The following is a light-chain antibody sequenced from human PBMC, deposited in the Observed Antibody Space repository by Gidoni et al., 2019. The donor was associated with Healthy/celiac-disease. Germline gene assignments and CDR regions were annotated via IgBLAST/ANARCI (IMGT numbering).Light chain of an antibody. CDR2: DDR. CDR3: QVWDSSSDHRGV. J-gene: IGLJ1*01. Sequence: SYVLTPPPSVSVAPGQTARITCGGNNIGSKSVHWYQQKPGQAPVLVVYDDRDRPSWIPERFSGSNSGNTATLTISRVEAGDEADYYCQVWDSSSDHRGVFGTGTKVTV. CDR1: NIGSKS. V-gene: IGLV3-21*02.